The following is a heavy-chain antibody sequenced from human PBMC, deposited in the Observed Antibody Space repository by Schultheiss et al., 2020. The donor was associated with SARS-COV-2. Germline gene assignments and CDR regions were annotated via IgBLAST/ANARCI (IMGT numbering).Heavy chain of an antibody. V-gene: IGHV3-33*08. Sequence: GGSLRLSCAASGFTFSSYGMHWVRQAPGKGLEWVAVIWYDGSNKYYADSVKGRFTISRDNAKNSLYLQMNSLRAEDTAVYYCARVWAPITIFGVVREPPDIWGQGTMVTVSS. CDR3: ARVWAPITIFGVVREPPDI. CDR2: IWYDGSNK. J-gene: IGHJ3*02. CDR1: GFTFSSYG. D-gene: IGHD3-3*01.